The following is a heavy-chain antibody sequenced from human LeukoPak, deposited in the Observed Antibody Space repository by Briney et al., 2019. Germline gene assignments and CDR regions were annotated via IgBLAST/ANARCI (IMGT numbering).Heavy chain of an antibody. V-gene: IGHV3-43*02. D-gene: IGHD3-22*01. CDR1: GFTFGDYA. J-gene: IGHJ6*02. CDR2: ISGDGGST. Sequence: GGSLRLSCAASGFTFGDYAMHWVRQAPGKGLEWVSLISGDGGSTYYADSVKGRFTISRDNSKNSLYLQMNSLRTEDTALYYCAKAYDSSGYAHYYYYGMDVWGQGTTVTVSS. CDR3: AKAYDSSGYAHYYYYGMDV.